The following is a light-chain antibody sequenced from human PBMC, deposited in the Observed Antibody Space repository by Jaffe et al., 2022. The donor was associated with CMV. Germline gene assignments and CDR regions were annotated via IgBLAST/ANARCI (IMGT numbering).Light chain of an antibody. J-gene: IGKJ3*01. Sequence: DIQMTQSPSSLSASIEDRVTITCRASQNITSYLAWYQQKRGRAPQLLIYSAFSLHSGVPSRFSGSGSGTEFTLTINSLQSEDFATYYCQQSYSVPPTFGPGTNVEI. CDR1: QNITSY. CDR3: QQSYSVPPT. CDR2: SAF. V-gene: IGKV1-39*01.